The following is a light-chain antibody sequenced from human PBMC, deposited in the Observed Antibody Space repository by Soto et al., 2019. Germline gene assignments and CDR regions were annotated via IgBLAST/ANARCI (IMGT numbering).Light chain of an antibody. CDR3: QKYNIAPWT. J-gene: IGKJ1*01. CDR1: QGISNN. CDR2: AAS. V-gene: IGKV1-27*01. Sequence: DILMTQSPSFLSASVGERVTISFRASQGISNNLAWYQQKPGKVPKLLIKAASTLQSGVPSRFSGSGSGTDFTLTISSLQPEDVATYYCQKYNIAPWTFGQGTKVDIK.